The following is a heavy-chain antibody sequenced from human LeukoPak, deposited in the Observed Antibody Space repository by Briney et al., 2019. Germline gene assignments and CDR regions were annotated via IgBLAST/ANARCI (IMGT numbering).Heavy chain of an antibody. CDR2: VYHSGSA. Sequence: SETLSLTCNVSGGSVSGNSPSSYYWSWIRQAPGRGLEYIGHVYHSGSANYGPSLRGRVTMSVDTSKNQFSLKLSSVTAADTAVYYCARGGRALVGAFDIWGQGTMVTVSS. V-gene: IGHV4-59*02. J-gene: IGHJ3*02. CDR1: GGSVSGNSPSSYY. D-gene: IGHD5-18*01. CDR3: ARGGRALVGAFDI.